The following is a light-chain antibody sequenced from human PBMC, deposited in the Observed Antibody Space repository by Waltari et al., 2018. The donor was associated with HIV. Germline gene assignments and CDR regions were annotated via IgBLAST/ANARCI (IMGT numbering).Light chain of an antibody. CDR3: QYLDSFPL. CDR2: GAS. J-gene: IGKJ4*01. CDR1: PGITTY. Sequence: DIQLTQSPSFLSASVGDRVTITCRASPGITTYLAWHQQKPGKAPKLLIYGASTLQTGVPSRFSGSASGTEFTLTIDTLQPEDFATYYCQYLDSFPLFGGGTKVEVK. V-gene: IGKV1-9*01.